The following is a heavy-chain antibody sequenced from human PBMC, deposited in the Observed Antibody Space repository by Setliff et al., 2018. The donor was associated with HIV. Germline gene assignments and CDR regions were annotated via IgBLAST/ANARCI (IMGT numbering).Heavy chain of an antibody. J-gene: IGHJ4*02. CDR1: GYSINTAYY. V-gene: IGHV4-38-2*01. CDR3: ASLKRGPAMQMGYFDY. CDR2: FHHSGST. D-gene: IGHD5-18*01. Sequence: SETLSLTCSVSGYSINTAYYWGWIRQSPGKGLEWIGGFHHSGSTHYNPSLKSRVTISGQTSHNQFSLKLSSVTAADTAVYYCASLKRGPAMQMGYFDYWGQGTLVTVSS.